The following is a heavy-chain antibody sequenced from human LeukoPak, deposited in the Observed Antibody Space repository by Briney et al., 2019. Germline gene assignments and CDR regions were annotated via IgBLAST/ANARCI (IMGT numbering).Heavy chain of an antibody. Sequence: SETLSLTCTVSGGSVSSSSYFWGWIRQPPGKGLDWISIVDDGGSTYYNPSLKSRVTISVDTSKNQFSLRLSSVTAADTAMYYCARHSTNPLLLNGYYAMDVWGQGTTVTVS. J-gene: IGHJ6*02. V-gene: IGHV4-39*01. CDR2: VDDGGST. D-gene: IGHD5/OR15-5a*01. CDR1: GGSVSSSSYF. CDR3: ARHSTNPLLLNGYYAMDV.